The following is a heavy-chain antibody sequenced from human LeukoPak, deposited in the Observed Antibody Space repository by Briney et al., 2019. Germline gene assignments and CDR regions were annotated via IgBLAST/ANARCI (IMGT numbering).Heavy chain of an antibody. CDR3: ARDPHIVVVPAAIPGGFDY. CDR2: INPNSGGT. CDR1: GYTFTGYY. V-gene: IGHV1-2*02. Sequence: GASVKVSCKASGYTFTGYYMHWVRQAPGQGLEWMGWINPNSGGTNYAQKLQGRVTMTTDTSTSTDYMELRSLRSDDTAVYYCARDPHIVVVPAAIPGGFDYWGQGTLVTVSS. J-gene: IGHJ4*02. D-gene: IGHD2-2*01.